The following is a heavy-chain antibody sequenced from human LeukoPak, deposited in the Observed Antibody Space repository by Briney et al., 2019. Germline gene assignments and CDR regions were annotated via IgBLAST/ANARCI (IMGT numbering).Heavy chain of an antibody. Sequence: PSETLSLTCTVSAGSISSSSYYWGWIRQPPGKGLEWIGSIYYIGSTYYNPSLKSRVTISVDTSKNQFSLKLSSVTAADTAVYYCARGRSFRGGYSYGFAKYYFDYWGQGTLVTVSS. CDR2: IYYIGST. CDR1: AGSISSSSYY. J-gene: IGHJ4*02. V-gene: IGHV4-39*07. CDR3: ARGRSFRGGYSYGFAKYYFDY. D-gene: IGHD5-18*01.